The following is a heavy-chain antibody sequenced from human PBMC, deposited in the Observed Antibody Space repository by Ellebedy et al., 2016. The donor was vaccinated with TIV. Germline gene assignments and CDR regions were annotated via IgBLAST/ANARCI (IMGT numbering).Heavy chain of an antibody. Sequence: MPSETLSLTCGIYGGSLSGHYWSWIRQPPGKGLEWIGEINHSGSTNYNPSLKSRVTISVDTSKNQFSLKLSSVSAADTAVYYCARGSYSSGSRQTDYWGQGTLVTVSS. J-gene: IGHJ4*02. D-gene: IGHD6-19*01. CDR2: INHSGST. CDR1: GGSLSGHY. V-gene: IGHV4-34*01. CDR3: ARGSYSSGSRQTDY.